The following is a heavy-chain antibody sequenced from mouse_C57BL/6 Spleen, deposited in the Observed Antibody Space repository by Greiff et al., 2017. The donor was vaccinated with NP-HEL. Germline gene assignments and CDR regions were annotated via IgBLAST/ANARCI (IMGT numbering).Heavy chain of an antibody. CDR2: INPSNGGT. V-gene: IGHV1-53*01. Sequence: VQLQQSGTELVKPGASVKLSCKASGYTFTSYWMHWVKQRPGQGLEWIGNINPSNGGTNYNEKFKSKATLTVDKSSSTAYMQLSSLTSEDSAVYYCARRSNIYYYAMDYWGQGTSVTVSS. J-gene: IGHJ4*01. D-gene: IGHD2-5*01. CDR3: ARRSNIYYYAMDY. CDR1: GYTFTSYW.